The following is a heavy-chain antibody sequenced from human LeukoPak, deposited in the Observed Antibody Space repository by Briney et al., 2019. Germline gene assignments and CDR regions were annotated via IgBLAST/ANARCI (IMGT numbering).Heavy chain of an antibody. CDR1: GFTFSSYA. V-gene: IGHV3-30*04. D-gene: IGHD6-13*01. CDR3: ARGDKQLVFERRKGGFDP. CDR2: ISFDGSNK. Sequence: GRSLRLSCAASGFTFSSYAMHWVRQAPGKGLEWVTIISFDGSNKYYADSVKGRFTISRDNSKNTLYLQMKSLRAEDTALYYCARGDKQLVFERRKGGFDPWGQGTLVTVSS. J-gene: IGHJ5*02.